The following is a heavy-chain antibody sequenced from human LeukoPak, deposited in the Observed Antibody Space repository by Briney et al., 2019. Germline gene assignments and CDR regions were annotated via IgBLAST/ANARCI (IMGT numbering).Heavy chain of an antibody. CDR1: GFTVSSNY. V-gene: IGHV3-66*01. D-gene: IGHD5-18*01. J-gene: IGHJ6*02. CDR3: AKGYNYYYYYGMDV. Sequence: PGGSLRLSCAASGFTVSSNYMTWVRQAPGKGLEWVSVIYSGGSTYYADSVKGRFTISRDNSKNTLYLQMNSLRAEDTAVYYCAKGYNYYYYYGMDVWGQGTTVTVSS. CDR2: IYSGGST.